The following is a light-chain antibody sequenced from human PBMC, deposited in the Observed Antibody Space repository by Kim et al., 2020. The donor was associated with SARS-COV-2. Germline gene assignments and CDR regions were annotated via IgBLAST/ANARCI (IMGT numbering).Light chain of an antibody. CDR1: QSVSSN. J-gene: IGKJ3*01. Sequence: EIVMTQSPATLSVSPGERATLSCRASQSVSSNLAWYQQKPGQAPRLLIYGASTRATGIPGRFSGSGSGTEFTLTISSLQSEDFAVYYCQQYSHPPFTFGQGTKVDIK. CDR2: GAS. V-gene: IGKV3-15*01. CDR3: QQYSHPPFT.